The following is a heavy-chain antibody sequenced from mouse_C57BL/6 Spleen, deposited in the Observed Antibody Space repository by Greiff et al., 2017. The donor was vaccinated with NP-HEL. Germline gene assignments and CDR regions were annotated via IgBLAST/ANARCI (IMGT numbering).Heavy chain of an antibody. CDR2: IRLKSDNYAT. J-gene: IGHJ4*01. CDR1: GFTFSNYW. Sequence: EVQLQQSGGGLVQPGGSMKLSCVASGFTFSNYWMNWVRQSPEKGLEWVAQIRLKSDNYATHYAESVKGRFTISRDDSKSSVYLQMNNLRAEDTGIYYCTDGNYVWSYYYAMDYWGQGTSVTVSS. CDR3: TDGNYVWSYYYAMDY. D-gene: IGHD2-1*01. V-gene: IGHV6-3*01.